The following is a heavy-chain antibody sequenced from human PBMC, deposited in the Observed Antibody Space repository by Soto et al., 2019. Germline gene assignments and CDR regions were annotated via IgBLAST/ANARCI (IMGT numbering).Heavy chain of an antibody. D-gene: IGHD2-21*01. J-gene: IGHJ6*01. CDR3: ARRRRISAGMDV. CDR2: IYPGDSDT. Sequence: PGQSLNNSCTVSWYKFAKYWSAWVRQMTGKGLGSMGIIYPGDSDTRYSPSFQGHVTISADESTNTAYLQWSSLKPSDTAIYYCARRRRISAGMDVWGQGTTVTVSS. CDR1: WYKFAKYW. V-gene: IGHV5-51*01.